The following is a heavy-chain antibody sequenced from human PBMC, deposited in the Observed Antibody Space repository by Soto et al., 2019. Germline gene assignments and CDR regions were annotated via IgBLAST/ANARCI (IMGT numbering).Heavy chain of an antibody. V-gene: IGHV3-23*01. Sequence: PGGSLRLSCAASGFTFSSYAMSWVRQAPGKGLEWVSAISGSGGSTYYADSVKGRFTISRDNSKNTLYLQMNSLRAEDTAVYYCAKEWPHDSSGSGRTPEPCWGQGTLVTVSS. CDR3: AKEWPHDSSGSGRTPEPC. CDR2: ISGSGGST. J-gene: IGHJ4*02. D-gene: IGHD3-22*01. CDR1: GFTFSSYA.